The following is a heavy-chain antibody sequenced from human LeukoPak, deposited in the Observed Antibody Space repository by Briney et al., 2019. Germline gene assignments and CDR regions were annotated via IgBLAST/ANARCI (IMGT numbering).Heavy chain of an antibody. CDR2: ISSSSSYI. CDR1: GFTFSSYS. D-gene: IGHD3-3*01. V-gene: IGHV3-21*01. J-gene: IGHJ6*03. Sequence: PGGSLRLSCAASGFTFSSYSMNWVRQAPGKGLEWVSSISSSSSYIYYADSVKGRFTISRDNAKNSLYLQMNSLRAEDTAVYHCARDSQHYDFWSGYYNYYYYYYMDVWGKGTTVTVSS. CDR3: ARDSQHYDFWSGYYNYYYYYYMDV.